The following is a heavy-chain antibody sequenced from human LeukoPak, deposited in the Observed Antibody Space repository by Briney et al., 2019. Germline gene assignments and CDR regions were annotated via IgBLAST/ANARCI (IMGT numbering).Heavy chain of an antibody. CDR2: ISSSSSYI. J-gene: IGHJ4*02. CDR1: GFTFSSHA. CDR3: ARERSWYFDY. D-gene: IGHD3-10*01. V-gene: IGHV3-21*01. Sequence: GGSLRLSCAASGFTFSSHAMTWVRQAPWKGLEWVSSISSSSSYIYYADSVKGRFTISRDNAKNSLYLQMNSLRAEDTAVYYCARERSWYFDYWGQGTLVTVSS.